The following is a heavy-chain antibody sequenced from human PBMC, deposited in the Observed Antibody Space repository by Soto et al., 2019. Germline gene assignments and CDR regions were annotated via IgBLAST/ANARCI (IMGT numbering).Heavy chain of an antibody. CDR2: IRAYNGYT. V-gene: IGHV1-18*04. CDR3: ARASDGYRSGWYVGYFDF. CDR1: GYTFTSYG. J-gene: IGHJ4*02. D-gene: IGHD6-19*01. Sequence: QVPLVQSRAEVKKPGASVKVSCKASGYTFTSYGISWVRQAPGQGLEWMGWIRAYNGYTNYAQKFQGRVTVTTDTSTSTAYMELRNLISDDTAIYYCARASDGYRSGWYVGYFDFWGQGTLVTVSS.